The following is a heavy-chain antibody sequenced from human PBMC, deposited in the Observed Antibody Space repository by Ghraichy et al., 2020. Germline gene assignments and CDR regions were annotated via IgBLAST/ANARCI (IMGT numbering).Heavy chain of an antibody. J-gene: IGHJ6*03. V-gene: IGHV3-21*01. D-gene: IGHD2-2*01. CDR3: ARDRPQLGYCSSTSCYAGTNYYYYYMDV. CDR2: ISSSSSSYI. Sequence: GGSLRLSCAASGFTFSSYSMNWVRQAPGKGLEWVSSISSSSSSYIYYADSVKGRFTISRDNAKNSLYLQMNSLRAEDTAVYYCARDRPQLGYCSSTSCYAGTNYYYYYMDVWGKGTTVTVSS. CDR1: GFTFSSYS.